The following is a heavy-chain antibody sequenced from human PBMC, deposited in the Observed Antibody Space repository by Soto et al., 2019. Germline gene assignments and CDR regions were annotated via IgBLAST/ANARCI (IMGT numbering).Heavy chain of an antibody. V-gene: IGHV1-2*02. J-gene: IGHJ5*02. CDR3: ARVIRGAYYNSPLDT. CDR1: GYTFTGYF. Sequence: ASVKASCKASGYTFTGYFMHWVLQAPGQGLEWMGWINPYSGGADYAQSFQGRVTMTRDTSISTVYMELSRLRFDDTAVYYCARVIRGAYYNSPLDTWGQGTVVTAPQ. CDR2: INPYSGGA. D-gene: IGHD3-10*01.